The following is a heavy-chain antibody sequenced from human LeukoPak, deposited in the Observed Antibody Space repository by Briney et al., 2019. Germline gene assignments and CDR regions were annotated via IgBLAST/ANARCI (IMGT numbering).Heavy chain of an antibody. J-gene: IGHJ3*01. CDR1: GFTFSGYW. D-gene: IGHD3-10*01. CDR2: IKGDESKK. Sequence: GGSLRLSCAASGFTFSGYWMTWVRQAPGKGPEWVANIKGDESKKYYVDSVKGRFTISRDNAKNSLYLQMNSLRAEDTAVYYCARDSNPRGGYDAFDFWGQGTLVTVPS. V-gene: IGHV3-7*01. CDR3: ARDSNPRGGYDAFDF.